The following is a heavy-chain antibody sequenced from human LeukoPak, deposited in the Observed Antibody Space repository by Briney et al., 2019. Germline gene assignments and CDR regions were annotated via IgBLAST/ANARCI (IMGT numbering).Heavy chain of an antibody. Sequence: GGSLRLSCAASGFTVSSNYMSWVRQAPGKGLEWVSAISGSGGSTYYADSVKGRFTISRDNSKNTLYLQMNSLRAEDTAVYYCAKSTSSHFDYWGQGTLVTVSS. J-gene: IGHJ4*02. D-gene: IGHD2-2*01. CDR1: GFTVSSNY. CDR2: ISGSGGST. CDR3: AKSTSSHFDY. V-gene: IGHV3-23*01.